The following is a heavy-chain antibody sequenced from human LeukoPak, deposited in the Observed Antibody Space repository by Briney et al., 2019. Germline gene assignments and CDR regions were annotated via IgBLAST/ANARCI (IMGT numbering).Heavy chain of an antibody. J-gene: IGHJ4*02. D-gene: IGHD5-18*01. CDR2: IYSGGST. Sequence: PGGSLRLSCAASGFTVSSNYMSWVRQAPGKGLEWVSVIYSGGSTYYADSVKGRFTISRDNSKNTLYLQMSSLRAEDTAVYYCAREMDTAMTNFDYWGQGTLVTVSS. CDR3: AREMDTAMTNFDY. CDR1: GFTVSSNY. V-gene: IGHV3-66*01.